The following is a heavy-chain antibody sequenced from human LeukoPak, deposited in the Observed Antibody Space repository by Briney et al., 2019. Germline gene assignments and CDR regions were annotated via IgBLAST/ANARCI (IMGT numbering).Heavy chain of an antibody. V-gene: IGHV4-39*01. CDR2: IYYSGST. Sequence: SETLSLTCTVSGGSISSSTYYWGWIRQPPGKGLEWIGTIYYSGSTYYNPSLKSRVTMSVDTSKNQFSLKLTSVTAADTAVYYCARHSTSNAYYYYFEYWGQGTLVTVSS. D-gene: IGHD3-16*01. J-gene: IGHJ4*02. CDR1: GGSISSSTYY. CDR3: ARHSTSNAYYYYFEY.